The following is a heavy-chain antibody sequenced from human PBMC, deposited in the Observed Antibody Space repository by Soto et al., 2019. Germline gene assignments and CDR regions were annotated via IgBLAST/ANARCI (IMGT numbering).Heavy chain of an antibody. CDR2: INSDGSST. CDR1: GFTLSSYW. CDR3: GRSEAAAGVDY. V-gene: IGHV3-74*01. J-gene: IGHJ4*02. D-gene: IGHD6-13*01. Sequence: EVQLVESGGGLVQPGGSLRLSCAASGFTLSSYWIHWVRQAPGKGLVWVSRINSDGSSTSYADSVKGRFTISRYNAKDTLYLQMNSLRVEDTAVYYCGRSEAAAGVDYWGQGTLVTVSS.